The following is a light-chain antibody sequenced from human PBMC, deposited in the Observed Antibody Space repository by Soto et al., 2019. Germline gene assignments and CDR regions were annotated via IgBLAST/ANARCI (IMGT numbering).Light chain of an antibody. Sequence: EIVLTQSPGTLSLSPGERATLSCRASQSVSSNYLAWYQQKPGQAPRLLIYGASSRATAIPDRFSGSGSGTDFTLTISRLEPEDFAVYYCQQYGSSYPWTFGQGTKVNIK. J-gene: IGKJ1*01. CDR1: QSVSSNY. CDR2: GAS. CDR3: QQYGSSYPWT. V-gene: IGKV3-20*01.